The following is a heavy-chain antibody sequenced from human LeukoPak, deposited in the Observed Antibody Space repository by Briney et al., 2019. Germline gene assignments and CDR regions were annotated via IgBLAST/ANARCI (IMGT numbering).Heavy chain of an antibody. CDR2: IYYSGST. Sequence: PSETLSLTCTVSGGSISGYYWSWIRQPPGKGLEWIGYIYYSGSTNYNPSLKSRLTISVDTSKNQFSLKLSSVTAADTAVYYCARSFYGSGSYSDYWGQGTLVTVSS. CDR1: GGSISGYY. V-gene: IGHV4-59*01. J-gene: IGHJ4*02. CDR3: ARSFYGSGSYSDY. D-gene: IGHD3-10*01.